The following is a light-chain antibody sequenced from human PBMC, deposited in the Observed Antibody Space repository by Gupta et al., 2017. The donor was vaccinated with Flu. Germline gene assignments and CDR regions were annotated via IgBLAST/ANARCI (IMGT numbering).Light chain of an antibody. CDR3: QQYSTYSRT. J-gene: IGKJ1*01. Sequence: DIQMTQSPSTLSASVGDRVTITCRASQTISSWLAWDQQKPGKDPNLLIYEASTLESGVPSTFSGSGSGTEFTLTISSLQPDDLATYYCQQYSTYSRTFGQGTRVEIK. CDR2: EAS. CDR1: QTISSW. V-gene: IGKV1-5*03.